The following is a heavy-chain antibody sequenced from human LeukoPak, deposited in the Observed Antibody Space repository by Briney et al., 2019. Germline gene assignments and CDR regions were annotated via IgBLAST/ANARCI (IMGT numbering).Heavy chain of an antibody. CDR2: IKKDGSEV. CDR1: GFTLNSYL. CDR3: ARSNPNRNALDL. J-gene: IGHJ3*01. D-gene: IGHD1-14*01. V-gene: IGHV3-7*01. Sequence: PGGPLRLSCAASGFTLNSYLMSWVRQATGRGLEWVANIKKDGSEVSYLDSVKGRFTVSRDNAKNSLFLQMNSLRGEDTAVYYCARSNPNRNALDLWGQGTMVTISS.